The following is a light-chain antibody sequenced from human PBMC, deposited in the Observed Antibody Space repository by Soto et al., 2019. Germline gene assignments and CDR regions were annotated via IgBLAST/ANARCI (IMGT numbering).Light chain of an antibody. V-gene: IGLV2-14*01. CDR3: SSYTSTHVV. J-gene: IGLJ2*01. Sequence: QAVVTQPASVSGSPGQSITISCTGTSSDVGGYNYVSWYQQHPGKAPKLMIYEVSNRPSGVSNRFSGSKSGNTASLTISGLQAEDEADYYCSSYTSTHVVFGGGTKVTVL. CDR1: SSDVGGYNY. CDR2: EVS.